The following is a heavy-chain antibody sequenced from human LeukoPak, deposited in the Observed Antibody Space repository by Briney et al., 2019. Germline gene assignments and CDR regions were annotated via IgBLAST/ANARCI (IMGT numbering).Heavy chain of an antibody. CDR3: ARGGYGDYHDAFDY. J-gene: IGHJ4*02. CDR2: IWYDGSNK. Sequence: TGGSLRLSCAASGFTFSSYGMHWVRQAPGKGLEWVAVIWYDGSNKYYADSVKGRFTISRDNSKNTLYLQMNSLRAEDTAVYYRARGGYGDYHDAFDYWGQGTLVTVSS. CDR1: GFTFSSYG. D-gene: IGHD4-17*01. V-gene: IGHV3-33*01.